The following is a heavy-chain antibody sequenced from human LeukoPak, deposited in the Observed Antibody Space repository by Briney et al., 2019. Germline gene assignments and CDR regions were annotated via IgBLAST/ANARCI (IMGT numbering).Heavy chain of an antibody. J-gene: IGHJ4*02. D-gene: IGHD3-10*01. CDR2: ISGSGTEI. V-gene: IGHV3-21*01. CDR3: ARVSGTYYKGHFDY. Sequence: GGSLRLSCAASGFTFSSYSMNWVRQAPGKGLECVSYISGSGTEIYYADSVKGRFTISRDNAKNALYLQMNSLSAEDTAVYYCARVSGTYYKGHFDYWGQGTLVTVSS. CDR1: GFTFSSYS.